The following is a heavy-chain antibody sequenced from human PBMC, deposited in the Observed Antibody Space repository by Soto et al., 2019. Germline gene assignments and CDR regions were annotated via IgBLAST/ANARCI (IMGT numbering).Heavy chain of an antibody. CDR1: GGSISSYF. D-gene: IGHD3-10*01. Sequence: SETLSLTCSVSGGSISSYFWSWNRQPPGKGLEWIGYIYYSVSTNYNPSLKSRVTISVDTSKNQFSLKLSSVTAADTAVYYCARARGLLWFGDRGDYYGMDVWGQGTTVTVSS. V-gene: IGHV4-59*01. CDR3: ARARGLLWFGDRGDYYGMDV. J-gene: IGHJ6*02. CDR2: IYYSVST.